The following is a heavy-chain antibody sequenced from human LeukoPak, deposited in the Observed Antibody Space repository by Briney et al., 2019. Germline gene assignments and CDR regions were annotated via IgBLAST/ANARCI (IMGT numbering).Heavy chain of an antibody. J-gene: IGHJ3*02. CDR2: IFYSGST. Sequence: SETLSLTCTVSGGSISTSNYYWGWIRQPPGKGLEWIGNIFYSGSTYYSPSLKSRVTISVDTSKNQFSLKLSSVTAADTAVYYCARLTYYDFWSGYNYAFDIWGQGTMVTVSS. D-gene: IGHD3-3*01. V-gene: IGHV4-39*07. CDR3: ARLTYYDFWSGYNYAFDI. CDR1: GGSISTSNYY.